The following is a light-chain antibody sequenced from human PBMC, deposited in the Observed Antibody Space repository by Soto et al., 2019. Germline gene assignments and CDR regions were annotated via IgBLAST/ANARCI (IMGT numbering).Light chain of an antibody. Sequence: DIQMTQSPSSVSASVGDRVTITCRASQGISSWLAWYQQKPGKAPKLLISGASSLESGVPSRFSGSGSGTEFTLTISSLQPDDFATYYCQQYYTYSTFGQGTKWIS. V-gene: IGKV1-5*01. CDR2: GAS. J-gene: IGKJ1*01. CDR3: QQYYTYST. CDR1: QGISSW.